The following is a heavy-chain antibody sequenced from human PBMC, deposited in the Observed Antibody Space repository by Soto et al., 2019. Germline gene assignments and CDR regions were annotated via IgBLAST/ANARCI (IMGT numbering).Heavy chain of an antibody. CDR3: ARGFYGDYGWFDP. Sequence: QVQLQESGPGLVKPSQTLSLTCTVSGGSISSGGYYWSWIRQHPGKGLEWIGYIYYSGSTYYNPSLKSRVTISVDTSKNPFSLKLSSVTAADTAVYYCARGFYGDYGWFDPWGQGTLVTVSS. V-gene: IGHV4-31*03. CDR2: IYYSGST. D-gene: IGHD4-17*01. J-gene: IGHJ5*02. CDR1: GGSISSGGYY.